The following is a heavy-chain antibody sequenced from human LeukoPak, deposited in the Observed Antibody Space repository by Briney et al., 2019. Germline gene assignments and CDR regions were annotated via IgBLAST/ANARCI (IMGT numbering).Heavy chain of an antibody. D-gene: IGHD2-21*02. J-gene: IGHJ4*02. CDR1: GFTLSNYA. Sequence: GGSLRLSCAASGFTLSNYAMHWVRQAPGKGLEYVSAISSNGGSTYYAKSVKGRFTISRDNSKNTLYLQMNSLRAEDTAVYYCARVSCGGDCYWFDYWGQGTLVTVSS. V-gene: IGHV3-64*01. CDR2: ISSNGGST. CDR3: ARVSCGGDCYWFDY.